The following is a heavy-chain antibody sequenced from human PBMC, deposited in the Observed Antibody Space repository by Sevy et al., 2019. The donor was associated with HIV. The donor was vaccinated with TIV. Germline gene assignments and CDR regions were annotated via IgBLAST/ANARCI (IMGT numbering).Heavy chain of an antibody. J-gene: IGHJ4*02. CDR3: ARGLFGTSSY. Sequence: GGSLRLSCATSGFTVSSYYMSWVRQAPGKGLEWVSLIYSGGNTYYVDSVKGRFTISRDNSKNTLYLQMNSLRAEDTAVYYCARGLFGTSSYWGQGTLVTVSS. D-gene: IGHD6-13*01. CDR2: IYSGGNT. CDR1: GFTVSSYY. V-gene: IGHV3-53*01.